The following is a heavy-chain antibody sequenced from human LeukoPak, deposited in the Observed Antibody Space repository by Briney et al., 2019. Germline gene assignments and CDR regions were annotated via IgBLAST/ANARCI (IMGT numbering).Heavy chain of an antibody. Sequence: GGSLRLSCAASGFTFDDDAMHWVRHAPGKGLEWVSGISWNSGSIGYADSVKGRFTISRDNSKNTLYLQMNSLRAEDTAVYYCAKTYRDGYKIFDYWGQGTLATVSS. J-gene: IGHJ4*02. V-gene: IGHV3-9*01. CDR2: ISWNSGSI. CDR3: AKTYRDGYKIFDY. D-gene: IGHD5-24*01. CDR1: GFTFDDDA.